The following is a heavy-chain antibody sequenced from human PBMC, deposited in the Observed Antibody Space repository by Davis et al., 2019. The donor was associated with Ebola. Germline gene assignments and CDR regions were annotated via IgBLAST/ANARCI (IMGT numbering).Heavy chain of an antibody. Sequence: MPSETLSLTCTVSGGSISSSSYYWGWIRQPPGKGLEWIGSIYYSGSTYYNPSLKSRVTISVDTSKNQFSLKLSSVTAADTAVYYCARDSGILEWSYYYGMDVWGKGTTVTVSS. CDR1: GGSISSSSYY. D-gene: IGHD3-3*01. CDR3: ARDSGILEWSYYYGMDV. V-gene: IGHV4-39*07. J-gene: IGHJ6*04. CDR2: IYYSGST.